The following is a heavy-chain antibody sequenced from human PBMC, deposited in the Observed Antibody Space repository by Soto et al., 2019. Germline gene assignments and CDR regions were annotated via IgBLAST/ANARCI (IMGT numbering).Heavy chain of an antibody. J-gene: IGHJ6*02. V-gene: IGHV1-18*01. CDR3: GRELLWFGELAYGMDV. CDR2: ISAYNGNT. CDR1: GYTFTSYG. Sequence: ASVKVSCKASGYTFTSYGISWVRQAPGQGLEWMGWISAYNGNTNYAQKLQGRVTMTTDTSTSTAYMELRSLRSDDTAVYYCGRELLWFGELAYGMDVWGQGTTVTVSS. D-gene: IGHD3-10*01.